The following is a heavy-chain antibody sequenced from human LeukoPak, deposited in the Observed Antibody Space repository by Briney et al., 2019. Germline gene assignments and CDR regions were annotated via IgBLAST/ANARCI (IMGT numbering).Heavy chain of an antibody. CDR1: GGSISGDY. J-gene: IGHJ4*02. Sequence: SETLSLTCTVSGGSISGDYWSWIRQPAGKGLEWIGRINTSGNNNYSPSLKSRITISVDTSKNQFSLRLRSVTAADTAVYYCARRISTRRGETCSSTSCYFDYWGQGTLVTVSS. D-gene: IGHD2-2*01. V-gene: IGHV4-4*07. CDR2: INTSGNN. CDR3: ARRISTRRGETCSSTSCYFDY.